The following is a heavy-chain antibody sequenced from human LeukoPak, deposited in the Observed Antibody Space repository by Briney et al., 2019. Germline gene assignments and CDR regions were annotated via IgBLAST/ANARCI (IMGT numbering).Heavy chain of an antibody. CDR2: ISSSSNYI. D-gene: IGHD3-3*01. CDR1: GFTFSSYS. V-gene: IGHV3-21*01. CDR3: ARGPWEGSGYNWFDP. J-gene: IGHJ5*02. Sequence: GGSLRLSCAASGFTFSSYSMNWVRQAPGKGLEWVSSISSSSNYIYYADSVKGRFTISRDNADNSLFLQMNSLRAEDTAVYYCARGPWEGSGYNWFDPWGQGTLVTVSS.